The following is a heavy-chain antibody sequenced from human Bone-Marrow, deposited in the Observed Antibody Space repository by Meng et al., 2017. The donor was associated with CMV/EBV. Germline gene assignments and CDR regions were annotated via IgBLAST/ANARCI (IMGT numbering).Heavy chain of an antibody. CDR1: GFTFDDYT. CDR2: ISWDGGST. D-gene: IGHD3-22*01. Sequence: GESLKISCAASGFTFDDYTMHWVRQAPGKGLEWVSLISWDGGSTYYADSVKGRFTISRDNSKNSLYLQMNSLRTEDTAVYYCAREGAPYYYDSSGHIDYWGQGTLVTVSS. J-gene: IGHJ4*02. V-gene: IGHV3-43*01. CDR3: AREGAPYYYDSSGHIDY.